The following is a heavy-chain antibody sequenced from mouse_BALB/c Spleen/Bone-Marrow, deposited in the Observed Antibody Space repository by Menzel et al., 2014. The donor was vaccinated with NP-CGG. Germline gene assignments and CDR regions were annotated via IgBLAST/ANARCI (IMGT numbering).Heavy chain of an antibody. CDR1: GDSITSGY. CDR3: ARGGGSSYNYAMDY. V-gene: IGHV3-8*02. J-gene: IGHJ4*01. D-gene: IGHD1-1*01. CDR2: ISYSGST. Sequence: VQLQQSGPSLVKPSQTLSLTCSVTGDSITSGYWNWIRKFPGNKLEYMGYISYSGSTYYNPSLKSRISITRDTSKNQYYLQLNSVTTEDTATCYCARGGGSSYNYAMDYWGQGTSVTVSS.